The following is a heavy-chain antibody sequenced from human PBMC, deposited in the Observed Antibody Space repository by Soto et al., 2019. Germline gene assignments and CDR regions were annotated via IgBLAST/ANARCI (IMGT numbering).Heavy chain of an antibody. J-gene: IGHJ5*02. V-gene: IGHV4-61*01. CDR3: VGDWGPYWFDP. CDR1: GDYLKAGTNY. CDR2: IYDGGTT. Sequence: SETLSHTCTVSGDYLKAGTNYWNWVRQPPGKDLEWIGYIYDGGTTKYNLSLKSRVTTSQDTSKNQFSPEIRSVVPSDTAVYYCVGDWGPYWFDPWGQGILVTVSS. D-gene: IGHD3-16*01.